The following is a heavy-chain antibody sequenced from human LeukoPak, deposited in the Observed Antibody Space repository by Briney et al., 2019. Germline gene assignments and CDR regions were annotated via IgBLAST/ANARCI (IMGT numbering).Heavy chain of an antibody. Sequence: GGSLRLSCAASGFTFSSYWMSWVRQAPGKGLEWVANIKQDGSENYYVDSVKGRFTISRDNAKNSLYLQMNSLRAEDTAVYYCARDQSSGWYVEGYFQHWGQGTLVTVSS. V-gene: IGHV3-7*01. J-gene: IGHJ1*01. CDR2: IKQDGSEN. D-gene: IGHD6-19*01. CDR1: GFTFSSYW. CDR3: ARDQSSGWYVEGYFQH.